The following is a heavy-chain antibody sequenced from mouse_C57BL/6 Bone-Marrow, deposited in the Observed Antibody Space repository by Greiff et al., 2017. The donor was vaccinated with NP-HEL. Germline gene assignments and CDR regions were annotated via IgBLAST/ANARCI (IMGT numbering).Heavy chain of an antibody. CDR3: TTRNWDEGY. Sequence: EVQLVESGAELVRPGASVKLSCTASGFNIKDDYMHWVKQRPEQGLEWIGWIDPENGDTEYASKFQGKATITADTSSNTAYLQLSSLTSEDTAVYYCTTRNWDEGYWGQGTTLTVSS. J-gene: IGHJ2*01. D-gene: IGHD4-1*01. V-gene: IGHV14-4*01. CDR2: IDPENGDT. CDR1: GFNIKDDY.